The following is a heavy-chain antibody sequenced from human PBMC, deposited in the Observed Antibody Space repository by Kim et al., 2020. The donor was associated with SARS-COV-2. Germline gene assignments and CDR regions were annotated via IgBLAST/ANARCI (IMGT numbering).Heavy chain of an antibody. CDR2: T. J-gene: IGHJ4*02. Sequence: TYSNPSLKSRVTISVDTSKNQFSLKLSAVTDADTAEYYCARPVGASHFDYWGQGTLVTVYS. CDR3: ARPVGASHFDY. D-gene: IGHD1-26*01. V-gene: IGHV4-39*01.